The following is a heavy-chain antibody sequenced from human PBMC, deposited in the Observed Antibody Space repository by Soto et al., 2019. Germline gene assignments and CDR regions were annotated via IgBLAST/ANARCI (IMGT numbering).Heavy chain of an antibody. Sequence: SETLSLTCAVSGGSISSGGYSWSWIRQPPGKGLEWIGYIYHSGSTYYNPSLKSRVTISVDRSKNQFSLKLSSVTAADTTVYYCASGGDYNYYYGMDVWGQGTTVTVSS. CDR2: IYHSGST. CDR1: GGSISSGGYS. D-gene: IGHD4-17*01. J-gene: IGHJ6*02. CDR3: ASGGDYNYYYGMDV. V-gene: IGHV4-30-2*01.